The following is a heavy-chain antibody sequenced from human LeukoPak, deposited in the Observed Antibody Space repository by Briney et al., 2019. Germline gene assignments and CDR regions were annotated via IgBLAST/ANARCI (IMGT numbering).Heavy chain of an antibody. J-gene: IGHJ4*02. CDR1: GGSFSGYY. V-gene: IGHV4-34*01. CDR3: ASIMADY. Sequence: PSETLSLTCAVYGGSFSGYYWSWIRQPPGKGLEWIGEISHSGSTNYNPSLKSRVTISVDTSKNQFSLKLSSVTAADTAVYYCASIMADYWGQGTLVTVSS. CDR2: ISHSGST. D-gene: IGHD3-16*01.